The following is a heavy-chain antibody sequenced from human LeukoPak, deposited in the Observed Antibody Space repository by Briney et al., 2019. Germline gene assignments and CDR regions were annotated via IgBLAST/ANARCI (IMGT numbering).Heavy chain of an antibody. CDR1: GFTFSSYA. D-gene: IGHD6-13*01. CDR3: AKGGLRQQLVWARIYYFDY. CDR2: ISGSGGST. J-gene: IGHJ4*02. Sequence: PGGSLRLSCAASGFTFSSYAVSWVRQAPGKGLEWVSAISGSGGSTYYADSVKDRFTISRDNSKNTLYLQMNSLRAEDTAVYYCAKGGLRQQLVWARIYYFDYWGQGTLVTVSS. V-gene: IGHV3-23*01.